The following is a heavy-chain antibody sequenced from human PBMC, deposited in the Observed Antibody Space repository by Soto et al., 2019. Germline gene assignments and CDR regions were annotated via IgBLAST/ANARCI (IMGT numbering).Heavy chain of an antibody. CDR3: ARHSSSWYGNYYYGMDV. J-gene: IGHJ6*02. D-gene: IGHD6-13*01. Sequence: PSETLSLTCTVSGGSISSNSYYWGWIRQPPGKGLEWIGSVYYGGNAYYNPSLKSRVTISVDTSKTQFSLKLSSATAADTAVYYCARHSSSWYGNYYYGMDVWGQGTTVTVSS. V-gene: IGHV4-39*01. CDR1: GGSISSNSYY. CDR2: VYYGGNA.